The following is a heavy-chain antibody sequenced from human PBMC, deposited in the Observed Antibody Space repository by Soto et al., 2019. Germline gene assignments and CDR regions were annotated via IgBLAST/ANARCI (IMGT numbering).Heavy chain of an antibody. V-gene: IGHV1-46*03. D-gene: IGHD2-2*01. CDR2: MNPSCGVT. J-gene: IGHJ6*03. Sequence: QVQLVQSGAEVKKPGASVRISCKASGYTFTDYYLHWVRQAPGQGLEWMGIMNPSCGVTSYAQKFQGRVAVTRDTSTSTVYMQLSSLRSEDTAVYYCASSEAVPTTTYYYWYIDVWGKGTTVTVSS. CDR1: GYTFTDYY. CDR3: ASSEAVPTTTYYYWYIDV.